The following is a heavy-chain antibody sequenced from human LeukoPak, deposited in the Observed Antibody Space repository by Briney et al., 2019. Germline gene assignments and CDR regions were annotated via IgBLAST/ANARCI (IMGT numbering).Heavy chain of an antibody. V-gene: IGHV4-61*02. CDR2: IYTSGST. D-gene: IGHD1-14*01. J-gene: IGHJ6*03. CDR1: GGSISSGSYY. Sequence: SETLSLTCTVSGGSISSGSYYWSWIRQPAGKGLEWIGRIYTSGSTNYNPSLKSRVTMSVDTSKNQFSLKLSSVTAADTAVYYCARAGRDYYYYYMDVWGKGTTVTISS. CDR3: ARAGRDYYYYYMDV.